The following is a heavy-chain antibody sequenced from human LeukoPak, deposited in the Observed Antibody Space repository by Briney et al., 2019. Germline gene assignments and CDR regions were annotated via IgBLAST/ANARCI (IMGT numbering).Heavy chain of an antibody. CDR3: TRDPVYDFWSGYSNWFDP. V-gene: IGHV3-49*04. CDR2: IRSKAYGGTT. Sequence: GRSLRLSCTASGFTFGDYAMSWVRQAPGKGLEWVVFIRSKAYGGTTEYAASVKGRFTISRDDSKSIAYLQMNSLKTEDTAVYYCTRDPVYDFWSGYSNWFDPLGQGTLVTVSS. J-gene: IGHJ5*02. D-gene: IGHD3-3*01. CDR1: GFTFGDYA.